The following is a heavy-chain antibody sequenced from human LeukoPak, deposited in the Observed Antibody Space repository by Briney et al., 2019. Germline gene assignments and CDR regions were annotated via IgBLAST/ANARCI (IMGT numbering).Heavy chain of an antibody. J-gene: IGHJ6*03. CDR2: ISSSSSYI. CDR3: AKDFIAVAGWAGGANMDV. CDR1: GFTFSSYS. Sequence: PGGSLRLSCAASGFTFSSYSMNWVRQAPGKGLEWVSSISSSSSYIYYADSVKGRFTISRDNSKNTLYLQMNSLRAEDTAVYYCAKDFIAVAGWAGGANMDVWGKGTTVTVSS. D-gene: IGHD6-19*01. V-gene: IGHV3-21*04.